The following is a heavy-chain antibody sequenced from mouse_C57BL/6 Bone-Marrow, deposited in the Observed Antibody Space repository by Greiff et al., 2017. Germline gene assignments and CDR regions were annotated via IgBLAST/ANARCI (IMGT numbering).Heavy chain of an antibody. CDR3: ARHPLLPYYFDY. CDR1: GFTFSSYG. D-gene: IGHD1-1*01. Sequence: EVKLMESGGDLVKPGGSLKLSCAASGFTFSSYGMSWVRQTPDKRLEWVATISSGGSYTYYPDSVKGRFTISRDNAKNTLYLQRSSLKSEDTAMYYCARHPLLPYYFDYWGQGTTLTVSS. J-gene: IGHJ2*01. V-gene: IGHV5-6*01. CDR2: ISSGGSYT.